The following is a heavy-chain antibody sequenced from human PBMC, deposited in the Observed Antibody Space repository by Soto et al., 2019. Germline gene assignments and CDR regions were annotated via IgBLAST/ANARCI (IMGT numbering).Heavy chain of an antibody. CDR3: ARDSGAARPPYWYFDL. CDR2: INPNSGGT. D-gene: IGHD6-6*01. CDR1: GYTFTGYY. J-gene: IGHJ2*01. Sequence: SVKVSCKASGYTFTGYYMHWVRQAPGQGLEWMGWINPNSGGTNYAQKFQGWVTMTRDTSISTAYMELSSLRSDDTAVYYCARDSGAARPPYWYFDLWGRGTLVTVSS. V-gene: IGHV1-2*04.